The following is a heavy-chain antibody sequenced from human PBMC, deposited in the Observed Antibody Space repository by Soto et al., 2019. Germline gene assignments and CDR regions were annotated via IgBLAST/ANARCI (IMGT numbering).Heavy chain of an antibody. CDR2: ITSDGKSK. CDR3: ARESGDWPLNWFDP. D-gene: IGHD2-21*02. Sequence: VHLVESGGGLVQPGGSLRFSCAASGFNFTNHWMHWVRQAPGKGLGWVSRITSDGKSKAYAESVKGRFAISRDNAKNTVYLQMNGLTVEDTAVYYCARESGDWPLNWFDPWGQGTLVTVSS. J-gene: IGHJ5*02. CDR1: GFNFTNHW. V-gene: IGHV3-74*01.